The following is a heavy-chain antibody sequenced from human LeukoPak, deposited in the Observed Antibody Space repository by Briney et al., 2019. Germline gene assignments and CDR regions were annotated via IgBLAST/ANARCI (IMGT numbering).Heavy chain of an antibody. J-gene: IGHJ5*02. Sequence: SETLSLTCTVSGGSISSGSYYWSWIRQPAGKGLEWIGRIYTSGSTNYNPSLKSRVNMSLDTSKNQFSLKLSSVIAADTAVYFCARYQGTALTWGLPFDPWGQGTLVTVSS. CDR1: GGSISSGSYY. V-gene: IGHV4-61*02. CDR3: ARYQGTALTWGLPFDP. CDR2: IYTSGST. D-gene: IGHD1/OR15-1a*01.